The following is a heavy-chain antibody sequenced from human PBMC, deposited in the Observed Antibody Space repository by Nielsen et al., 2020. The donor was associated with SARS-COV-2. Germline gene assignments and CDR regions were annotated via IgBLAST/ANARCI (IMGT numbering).Heavy chain of an antibody. CDR2: IDWDDDK. Sequence: SGPTLVKPTQTLTLTCTFSGFSLSTSGMCVSWIRQPPGKALEWLARIDWDDDKYYSTSLKTRLTISKDTSKNQVVLTMTNMDPVDTATYYRARISHYGSSWPYYYYGMDVWGQGTTVTVSS. CDR3: ARISHYGSSWPYYYYGMDV. CDR1: GFSLSTSGMC. V-gene: IGHV2-70*11. J-gene: IGHJ6*02. D-gene: IGHD6-13*01.